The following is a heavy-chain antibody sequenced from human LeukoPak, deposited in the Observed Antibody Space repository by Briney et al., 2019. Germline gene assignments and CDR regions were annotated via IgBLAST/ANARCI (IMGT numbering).Heavy chain of an antibody. V-gene: IGHV3-23*01. Sequence: GGSLRLSCAASGFTFSSYAMSWVRQAPGKGLEWVSAISGSGGSTYYADSVKGRFPISRDNSKNTLYLQMNSLSAEDTAVYYCAKDMITFGGVIATFDYWGQGTLVTVSS. D-gene: IGHD3-16*02. CDR1: GFTFSSYA. J-gene: IGHJ4*02. CDR2: ISGSGGST. CDR3: AKDMITFGGVIATFDY.